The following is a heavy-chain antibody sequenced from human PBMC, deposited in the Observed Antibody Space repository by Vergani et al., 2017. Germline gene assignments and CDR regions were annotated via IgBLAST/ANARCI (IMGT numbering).Heavy chain of an antibody. CDR2: INHSGSA. V-gene: IGHV4-34*02. CDR3: ARARIWLPNN. D-gene: IGHD3-9*01. CDR1: GGSLSGSY. J-gene: IGHJ4*02. Sequence: QVQLQQWGAGLVKPSETLSLTCVVHGGSLSGSYWSWIRQPPGKGLELIGEINHSGSANYNPSLQSRVTISIDTSKNQFSLRLFSVTAANTAVYYCARARIWLPNNWGQGTLVTVS.